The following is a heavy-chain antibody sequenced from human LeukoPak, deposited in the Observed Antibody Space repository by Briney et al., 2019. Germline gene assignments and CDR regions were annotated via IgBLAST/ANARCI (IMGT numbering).Heavy chain of an antibody. Sequence: GGSLRLSCAASGFTFSSYAMHWVRQAPGKGLEWVAVISYDGSNKYYADSVKGRFTISRDNSKNTLYLQMNSLRAEDTAVYYCARPTRTYYDFWSGYYRVGSSYFDYWGQGTLVTVSS. J-gene: IGHJ4*02. V-gene: IGHV3-30*04. CDR1: GFTFSSYA. D-gene: IGHD3-3*01. CDR2: ISYDGSNK. CDR3: ARPTRTYYDFWSGYYRVGSSYFDY.